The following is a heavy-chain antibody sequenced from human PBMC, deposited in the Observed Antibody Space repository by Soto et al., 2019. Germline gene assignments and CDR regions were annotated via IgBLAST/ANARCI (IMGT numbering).Heavy chain of an antibody. CDR2: INHSGST. J-gene: IGHJ6*02. V-gene: IGHV4-34*01. Sequence: SETLSLTCAVYGGSFSGYYWSWIRQPPGKGLEWIGEINHSGSTNYNPSLKSRVTISVDPSKNQFSLKLGSVTAADTAVYYCAVVVTVPYYYYGMDVWGQGTTVTVSS. CDR1: GGSFSGYY. CDR3: AVVVTVPYYYYGMDV. D-gene: IGHD2-15*01.